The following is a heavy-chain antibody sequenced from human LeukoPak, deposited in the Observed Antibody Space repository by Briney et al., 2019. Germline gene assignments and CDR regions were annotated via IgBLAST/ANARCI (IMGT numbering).Heavy chain of an antibody. CDR3: ARSDLYGDDAFDI. Sequence: GGSLRLSCAASGFTFSSYGMHWVRQAPGKGLEWVAVIWYDGSNKYYADSVKGRFTISRDNPKNTLYLQMNSLRAEDTAVYYCARSDLYGDDAFDIWAKGQWSPSLQ. J-gene: IGHJ3*02. CDR1: GFTFSSYG. V-gene: IGHV3-33*01. CDR2: IWYDGSNK. D-gene: IGHD4-17*01.